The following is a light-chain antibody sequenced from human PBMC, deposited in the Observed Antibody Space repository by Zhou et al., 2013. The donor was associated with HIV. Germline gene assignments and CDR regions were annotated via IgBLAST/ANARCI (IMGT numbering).Light chain of an antibody. CDR3: QQGHSTPLT. CDR2: KAS. V-gene: IGKV1-5*03. J-gene: IGKJ3*01. Sequence: DIQMTQSPSTLSASVGDRVTIICRTSQTISSKLAWYQQKPGKAPRLLIYKASTLETGVPSRFSGSGSGTEFTLTINSLQPEDCATYYCQQGHSTPLTFGPGTRVEMK. CDR1: QTISSK.